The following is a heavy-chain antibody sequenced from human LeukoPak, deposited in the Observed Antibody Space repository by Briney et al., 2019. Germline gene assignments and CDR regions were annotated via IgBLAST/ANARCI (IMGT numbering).Heavy chain of an antibody. Sequence: ASVKVSCKASGYIFTGYYIHWVRQAPGQGLEWMGWINPNSGGTNYAQKFQGRVTMTRDTSISTAYMEVSRLISDDTAMYYCARDYYDSRTDFDYWGQGTPVTVSS. D-gene: IGHD3-22*01. V-gene: IGHV1-2*02. CDR3: ARDYYDSRTDFDY. CDR2: INPNSGGT. CDR1: GYIFTGYY. J-gene: IGHJ4*02.